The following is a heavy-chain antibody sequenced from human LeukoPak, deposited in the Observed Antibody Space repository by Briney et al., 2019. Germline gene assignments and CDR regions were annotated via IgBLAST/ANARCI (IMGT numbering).Heavy chain of an antibody. Sequence: SETLSLTCAVSGGSVSSGGYSWSWIRQPPGKGLEWIGYIYHSGSTYYNPSLKSRVTISVDRSKNQFSLKLSSVTAADTAVYYCARVGTTNWFDPRGQGTLVTVSS. CDR3: ARVGTTNWFDP. V-gene: IGHV4-30-2*01. J-gene: IGHJ5*02. CDR1: GGSVSSGGYS. CDR2: IYHSGST. D-gene: IGHD1-7*01.